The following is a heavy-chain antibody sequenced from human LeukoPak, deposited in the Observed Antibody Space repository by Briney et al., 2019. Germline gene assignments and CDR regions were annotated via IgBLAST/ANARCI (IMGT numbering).Heavy chain of an antibody. CDR3: GTGGGRYYSYLDY. D-gene: IGHD1-26*01. CDR1: GYSFTSYW. CDR2: IYPGESDT. V-gene: IGHV5-51*01. J-gene: IGHJ4*02. Sequence: GESLKISCKGSGYSFTSYWIGWVRQMPGKGLEWMGIIYPGESDTRYSPSLQGHVTISADKSISTAYLQWSSLKASDTAMYYCGTGGGRYYSYLDYWGQGTLVTVSS.